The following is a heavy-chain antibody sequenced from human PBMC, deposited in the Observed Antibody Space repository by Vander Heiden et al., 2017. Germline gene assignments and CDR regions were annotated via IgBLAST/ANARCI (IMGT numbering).Heavy chain of an antibody. V-gene: IGHV2-5*01. CDR3: AHRHSTALRAWFES. CDR2: IYWNDDK. D-gene: IGHD2-21*02. J-gene: IGHJ5*01. CDR1: GFSFSTSGAA. Sequence: QITLKESGPTLVKPTQTLTLTCTFSGFSFSTSGAALGWIRQPPGKALEWLALIYWNDDKHYSPYLKSRLTITKDTSRNQVVLTMTNVDPVDTGTYYCAHRHSTALRAWFESWGQGSLVTVSS.